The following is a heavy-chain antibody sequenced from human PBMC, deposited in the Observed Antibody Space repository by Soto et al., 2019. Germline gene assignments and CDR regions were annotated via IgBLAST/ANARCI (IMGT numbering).Heavy chain of an antibody. V-gene: IGHV4-59*01. CDR2: IYYSGST. CDR1: GGSISSYY. D-gene: IGHD3-3*01. J-gene: IGHJ6*02. CDR3: ARNGAFGVYYYGMDV. Sequence: SETLSLTCTVSGGSISSYYWSWIRQPPGKGLEWIGYIYYSGSTNYNPSLKSRVTISVDTSKNKFSLKLSSVTAADTAVYYCARNGAFGVYYYGMDVWGQGTTVTVSS.